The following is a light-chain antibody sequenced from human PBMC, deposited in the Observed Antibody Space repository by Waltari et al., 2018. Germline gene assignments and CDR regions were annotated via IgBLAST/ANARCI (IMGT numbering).Light chain of an antibody. CDR3: QVWDSSNDHYV. CDR2: DSS. J-gene: IGLJ1*01. V-gene: IGLV3-21*02. CDR1: HIAHDN. Sequence: SYVLTQPPPVSVAPGQTATITSGGTHIAHDNAPRYQQQAGQAPVVVVSDSSDRPPGIPDRISGSTSGNTATLTISRVEAGDEADYFCQVWDSSNDHYVFGTGTKVTVL.